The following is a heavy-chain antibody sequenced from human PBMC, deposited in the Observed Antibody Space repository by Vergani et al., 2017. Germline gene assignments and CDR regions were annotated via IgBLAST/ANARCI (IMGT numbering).Heavy chain of an antibody. D-gene: IGHD2-21*02. CDR2: ISYDGSNK. J-gene: IGHJ4*02. Sequence: QVQLVESGGGVVQPGRSLRLSCAASGFTSSSYGMHWVRQAPGKGLEWVAVISYDGSNKYYADSVKGRFTISRDNSKNTLYLQMNSLRAEDTAVYYCAKDEAYCGGDCYLFDYWGQGTLVTVSS. CDR1: GFTSSSYG. CDR3: AKDEAYCGGDCYLFDY. V-gene: IGHV3-30*18.